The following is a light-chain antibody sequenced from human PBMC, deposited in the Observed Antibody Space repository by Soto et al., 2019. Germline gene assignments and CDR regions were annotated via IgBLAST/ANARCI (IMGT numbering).Light chain of an antibody. V-gene: IGLV2-11*01. CDR2: DVS. CDR3: CSYAGSYTYV. Sequence: QSALTQPRSVSGSPGQSVTISCTGTSSDVGGYNYVSWYQQHPGKAPKLMIYDVSKRPSGVPDRFSGSKSGNTASLTSSGLQAEDEADYYCCSYAGSYTYVFGTGTKVNVL. CDR1: SSDVGGYNY. J-gene: IGLJ1*01.